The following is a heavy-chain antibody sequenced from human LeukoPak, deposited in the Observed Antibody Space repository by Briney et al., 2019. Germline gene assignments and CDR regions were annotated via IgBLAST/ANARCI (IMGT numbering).Heavy chain of an antibody. CDR2: ISGSGGST. V-gene: IGHV3-23*01. Sequence: GGSLRLSCAASGFTFSSYAMSWVCHAPGKGLEWVSAISGSGGSTYYADSVKGRFTISRDNSKNTLYLQMNSLRAEDTAVYYCAKGRVAPGYFDYWGQGTLVTVSS. D-gene: IGHD3-3*01. J-gene: IGHJ4*02. CDR3: AKGRVAPGYFDY. CDR1: GFTFSSYA.